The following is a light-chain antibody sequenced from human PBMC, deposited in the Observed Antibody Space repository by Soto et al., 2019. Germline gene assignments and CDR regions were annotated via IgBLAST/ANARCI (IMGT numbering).Light chain of an antibody. J-gene: IGKJ4*02. CDR1: QSLSSSF. CDR3: QQYGSCPTVT. V-gene: IGKV3-20*01. Sequence: EIVLTQSPDTLSFSPGDRVTLSCRASQSLSSSFLAWYQQEPGQAPRLLSYGASSRATGIAARFSSSGYGAHYTLTIIRREPEDFAVYYYQQYGSCPTVTFGGGTKVEIE. CDR2: GAS.